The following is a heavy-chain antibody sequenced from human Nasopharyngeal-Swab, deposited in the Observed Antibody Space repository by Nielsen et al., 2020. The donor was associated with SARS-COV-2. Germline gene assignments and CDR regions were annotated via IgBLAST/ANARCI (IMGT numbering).Heavy chain of an antibody. V-gene: IGHV3-74*01. CDR1: GFTFSSYW. CDR3: VRVFNRVSEIAAADPNIYYYYGMDV. J-gene: IGHJ6*02. Sequence: GESLKISCAASGFTFSSYWMHWVRQAPGKGLVWVSRINSDGSSTSYADSVKGRFTISRDNAKNSLYLQMNSLRAEDTAVYYCVRVFNRVSEIAAADPNIYYYYGMDVWGQGTTVTVSS. CDR2: INSDGSST. D-gene: IGHD6-13*01.